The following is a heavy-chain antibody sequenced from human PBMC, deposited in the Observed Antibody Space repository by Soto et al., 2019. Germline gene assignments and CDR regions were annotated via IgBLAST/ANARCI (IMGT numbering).Heavy chain of an antibody. CDR3: ARGYYDSSGYRFDF. CDR2: IYYSGST. CDR1: GGSISSSSYY. D-gene: IGHD3-22*01. J-gene: IGHJ4*02. Sequence: SETLSLTCTVSGGSISSSSYYWGWIRQPPGKGLEWIGSIYYSGSTYYNPSLKSRVTISVDTSKNQFSLKLSSVTAADTAVYYCARGYYDSSGYRFDFWGQGTLVTVSS. V-gene: IGHV4-39*07.